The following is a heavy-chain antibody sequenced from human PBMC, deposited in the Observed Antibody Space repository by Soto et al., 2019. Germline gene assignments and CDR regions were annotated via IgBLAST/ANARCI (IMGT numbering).Heavy chain of an antibody. CDR1: GGSIGSYY. D-gene: IGHD3-3*01. V-gene: IGHV4-59*08. J-gene: IGHJ4*02. CDR3: ARGGWRQIDS. Sequence: QVQLQESGPGLVKPSETLSLTCSVSGGSIGSYYWSWIRQPPGKGLEWIGYIYYSGSTNYNPSLKRRVTISVDTSKNQFSLKLSSVTAADTALYYCARGGWRQIDSWGQGTLVTVSS. CDR2: IYYSGST.